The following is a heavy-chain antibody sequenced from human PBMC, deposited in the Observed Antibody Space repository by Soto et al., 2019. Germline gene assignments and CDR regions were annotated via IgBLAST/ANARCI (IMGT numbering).Heavy chain of an antibody. V-gene: IGHV3-48*02. Sequence: HPGGSLRLSCAASGFTFSSYSMNRVRQAPGKGLEWVSYISSSSSTIYYADSVKGRFTISRDNAKNSLYLQMNSLRDEDTAVYYCARDSVRWLRFTRIGNYYYGMDVWGQGTTVTVSS. J-gene: IGHJ6*02. CDR2: ISSSSSTI. D-gene: IGHD5-12*01. CDR1: GFTFSSYS. CDR3: ARDSVRWLRFTRIGNYYYGMDV.